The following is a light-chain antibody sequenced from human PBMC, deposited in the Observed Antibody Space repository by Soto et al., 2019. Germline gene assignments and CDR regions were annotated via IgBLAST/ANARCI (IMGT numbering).Light chain of an antibody. CDR2: AAS. Sequence: DIQMTQSPSSLSASVGDRVTSTCRASQSISSYLNWYQQKPGKAPKLLVYAASSLQSGVPSRFSGSGSGTDFTLTISSLQPEEFATYYCQQSYSTPRTVGQGTKVDIK. CDR1: QSISSY. V-gene: IGKV1-39*01. J-gene: IGKJ1*01. CDR3: QQSYSTPRT.